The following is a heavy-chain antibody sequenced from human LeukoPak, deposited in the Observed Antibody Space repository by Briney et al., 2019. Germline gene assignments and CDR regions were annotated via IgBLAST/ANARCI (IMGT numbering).Heavy chain of an antibody. CDR1: GYSISSGYY. CDR2: FYHGGAT. CDR3: ARDGFYSSSWGHFDY. D-gene: IGHD6-13*01. V-gene: IGHV4-38-2*02. J-gene: IGHJ4*02. Sequence: SETLSLTCAVSGYSISSGYYWGWIRQPPGKGLEWIGNFYHGGATHYNPSLKSRVTISADTSKNQISLRLSSVTAADTAVYYCARDGFYSSSWGHFDYWGQGTLVTVSS.